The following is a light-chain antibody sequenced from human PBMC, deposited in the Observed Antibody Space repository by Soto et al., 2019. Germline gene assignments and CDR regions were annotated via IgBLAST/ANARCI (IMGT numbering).Light chain of an antibody. J-gene: IGKJ4*01. Sequence: EIVLTQSPGTLSLSPGERATLSCRASQSVSSGYLAWYQHKPGQAPRLLIYDASSRATGIPDGFSGSGSGTDFTLTISRLEPEDFAVYYCQQYGSSPAFGGGTKVEIK. CDR1: QSVSSGY. CDR2: DAS. CDR3: QQYGSSPA. V-gene: IGKV3-20*01.